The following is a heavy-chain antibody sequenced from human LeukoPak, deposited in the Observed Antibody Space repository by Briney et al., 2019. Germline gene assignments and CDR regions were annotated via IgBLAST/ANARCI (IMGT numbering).Heavy chain of an antibody. CDR1: GGSFSGYY. CDR2: INHSGST. V-gene: IGHV4-34*01. J-gene: IGHJ4*02. Sequence: SETLSLTCAVYGGSFSGYYWSWIRQPPGKGLEWIGEINHSGSTNYNPSLKSRVNISVDTSKNQFSLKLSSVTAADTAVYYCARRTVTTIWHWGQGTLVTVSS. D-gene: IGHD4-17*01. CDR3: ARRTVTTIWH.